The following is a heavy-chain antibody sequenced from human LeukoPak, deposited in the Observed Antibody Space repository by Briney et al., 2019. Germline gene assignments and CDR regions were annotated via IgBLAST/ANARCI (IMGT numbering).Heavy chain of an antibody. V-gene: IGHV4-59*08. CDR2: IYYSGST. CDR3: ARQGSGKYAPFDY. J-gene: IGHJ4*02. Sequence: PSETLCLTCTVSGGSISSYYLSWIRQPPGKRLEWIGNIYYSGSTNYNPSLKGRVTISVDTSKNQFSLKLTSVTAADTAVYYCARQGSGKYAPFDYWGQGTLVTVSS. D-gene: IGHD1-26*01. CDR1: GGSISSYY.